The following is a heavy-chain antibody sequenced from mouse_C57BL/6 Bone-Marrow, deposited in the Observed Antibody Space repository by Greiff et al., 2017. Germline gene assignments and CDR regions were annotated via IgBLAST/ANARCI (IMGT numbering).Heavy chain of an antibody. Sequence: VQLKESVAELVRPGASVKLSCTASGFNIKNTYMHWVKQRPEQGLEWIGRIDPANGNTKYAPKFQGKATITADTSSNTAYLQLSSLTSEDTAIYYCAIGDYGSSYWYFEVWGTGTTVTVSS. V-gene: IGHV14-3*01. J-gene: IGHJ1*03. CDR2: IDPANGNT. D-gene: IGHD1-1*01. CDR1: GFNIKNTY. CDR3: AIGDYGSSYWYFEV.